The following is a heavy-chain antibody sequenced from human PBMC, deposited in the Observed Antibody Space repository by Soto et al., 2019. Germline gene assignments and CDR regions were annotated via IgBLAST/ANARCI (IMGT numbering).Heavy chain of an antibody. CDR2: IYDGDSDT. Sequence: GESLKISCKGSGYTFTNYWIGWVRQMPGKGLEWMGIIYDGDSDTIYNPSFQGQVTISDDKSISTAYLQWNSLKASDTAMYYCARVRDTGGYYPKYFDSWGQGTLVTV. D-gene: IGHD3-22*01. CDR3: ARVRDTGGYYPKYFDS. V-gene: IGHV5-51*01. J-gene: IGHJ4*02. CDR1: GYTFTNYW.